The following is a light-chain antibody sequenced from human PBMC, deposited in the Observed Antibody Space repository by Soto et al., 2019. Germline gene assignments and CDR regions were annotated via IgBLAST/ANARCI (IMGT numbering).Light chain of an antibody. J-gene: IGKJ1*01. CDR2: KAS. CDR3: QQYSSWGT. V-gene: IGKV1-5*03. CDR1: QSISSW. Sequence: DIQMTQSPSTLSASVGDRVTITCRASQSISSWLAWYQQKPGKAPKLLIYKASSLETGVPSRFSGSGSGTEFTLTISSLQPDDFATYYCQQYSSWGTFGQGTK.